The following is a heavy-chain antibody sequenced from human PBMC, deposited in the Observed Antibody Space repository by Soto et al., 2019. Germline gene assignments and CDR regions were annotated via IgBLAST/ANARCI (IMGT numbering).Heavy chain of an antibody. Sequence: QVQLQESGPGLVKPSETLSLTCTVSGGSISSYYWSWIRQPPGKGLEWIGYIYYSGSTKYNPSLKSRGTISGDPSKEQFPPKLSSWTAADTAGDYRARAPLGSGSPPPDQWGPGTPVTVSS. V-gene: IGHV4-59*01. CDR1: GGSISSYY. CDR2: IYYSGST. J-gene: IGHJ5*02. D-gene: IGHD3-10*02. CDR3: ARAPLGSGSPPPDQ.